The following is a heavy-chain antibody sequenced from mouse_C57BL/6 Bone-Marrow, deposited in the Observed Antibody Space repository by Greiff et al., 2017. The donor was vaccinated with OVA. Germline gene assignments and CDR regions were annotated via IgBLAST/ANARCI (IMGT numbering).Heavy chain of an antibody. CDR1: GYTFTDYY. J-gene: IGHJ2*01. D-gene: IGHD1-1*01. CDR3: ARGPTTVAYYFDY. V-gene: IGHV1-19*01. CDR2: INPYNGGT. Sequence: VQLQQSGPVLVKPGASVKMSCKASGYTFTDYYMNWVKQSHGKSLEWIGVINPYNGGTSYNQKFKGKATLTVDKSSSTAYMELNSLTSEDSAVYYCARGPTTVAYYFDYWGQGTTLTVSS.